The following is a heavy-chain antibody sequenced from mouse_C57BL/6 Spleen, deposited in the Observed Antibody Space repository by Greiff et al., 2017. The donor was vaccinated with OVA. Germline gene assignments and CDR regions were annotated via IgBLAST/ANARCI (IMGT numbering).Heavy chain of an antibody. CDR2: ISDGGSYT. CDR3: ARDLTTVVAGGMDY. J-gene: IGHJ4*01. D-gene: IGHD1-1*01. CDR1: GFTFSSYA. V-gene: IGHV5-4*01. Sequence: EVNLVESGGGLVKPGGSLKLSCAASGFTFSSYAMSWVRQTPEKRLEWVATISDGGSYTYYPANVKGRFTISRDNAKNNLYLQMSHLKSEDTAMYYCARDLTTVVAGGMDYWGQGTSVTVSS.